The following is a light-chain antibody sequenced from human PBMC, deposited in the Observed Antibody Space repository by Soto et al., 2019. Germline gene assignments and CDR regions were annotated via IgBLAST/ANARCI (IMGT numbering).Light chain of an antibody. CDR1: QSVSSN. J-gene: IGKJ1*01. V-gene: IGKV3-15*01. CDR3: QQYNNWPPMA. CDR2: GAS. Sequence: EIVMTQSPATLSVSPGERATLSCRASQSVSSNLAWYQQKPGQAPRLLIYGASTRATGIPARFSGSGSGTGFTLTISSLPSEDFAVYYCQQYNNWPPMAFGQGTKVEIK.